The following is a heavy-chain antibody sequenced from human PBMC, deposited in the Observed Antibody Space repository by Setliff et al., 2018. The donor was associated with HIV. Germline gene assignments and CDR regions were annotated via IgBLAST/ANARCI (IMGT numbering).Heavy chain of an antibody. V-gene: IGHV4-34*01. CDR1: GESFSDYY. J-gene: IGHJ4*01. CDR2: INHSEST. CDR3: ARGGGITWRSYSFDY. Sequence: PSETLSLTCAVYGESFSDYYWSWIRQPPGKGLEWIGEINHSESTNYNPSLKSRVTVSVDTSKKQFSLRLSSVSAADTALYYCARGGGITWRSYSFDYWGHGTPVTVSS. D-gene: IGHD3-10*01.